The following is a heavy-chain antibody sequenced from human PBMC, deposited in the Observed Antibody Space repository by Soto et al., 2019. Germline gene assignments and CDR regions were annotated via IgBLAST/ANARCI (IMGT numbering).Heavy chain of an antibody. J-gene: IGHJ4*02. D-gene: IGHD6-19*01. CDR1: GFTFSNYA. CDR3: ARAPALDSSGYYQTPDY. Sequence: PGGSLRLSCTASGFTFSNYAMHWVRQAPGRGLEWVVVMSYDGSNKYYRDSVKGRFTISRDNSKNTLYLEMNSLRADDTGVYYCARAPALDSSGYYQTPDYWGQGTLVTVSS. V-gene: IGHV3-30-3*01. CDR2: MSYDGSNK.